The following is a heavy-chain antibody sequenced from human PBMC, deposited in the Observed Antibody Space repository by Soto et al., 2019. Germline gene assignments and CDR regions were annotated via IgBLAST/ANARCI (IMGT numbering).Heavy chain of an antibody. CDR3: ARAYYYFWGVYDTKGWFDP. CDR1: GGSISSYY. V-gene: IGHV4-59*01. Sequence: QVQLQESGPGLVKPSETLSLTCTVSGGSISSYYWCWIRQPPGPGLEWIGFIYYSGSTNYNPSLKSRGTISVDASKNQFSLKLRSVTAADAAVYECARAYYYFWGVYDTKGWFDPWGQGTLVTVSS. J-gene: IGHJ5*02. D-gene: IGHD3-3*01. CDR2: IYYSGST.